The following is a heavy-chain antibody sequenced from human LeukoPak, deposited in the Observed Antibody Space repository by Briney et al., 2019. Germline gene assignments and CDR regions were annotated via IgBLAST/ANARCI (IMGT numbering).Heavy chain of an antibody. D-gene: IGHD2-21*01. J-gene: IGHJ4*02. CDR2: IAGSGGGT. V-gene: IGHV3-23*01. Sequence: GGSLRLSCAASGFTFSYYAMSWVRQAPGKGLEWVSAIAGSGGGTYYADSAKGRFTISRDNSNNMLYLQMSSLRSDDTAVYYCARDNGHKSVDYWGQGTQVTVSS. CDR3: ARDNGHKSVDY. CDR1: GFTFSYYA.